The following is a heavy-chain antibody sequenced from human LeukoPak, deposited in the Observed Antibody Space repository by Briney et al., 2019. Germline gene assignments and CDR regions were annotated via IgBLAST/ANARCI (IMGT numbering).Heavy chain of an antibody. CDR3: ATYTMIRGPDY. D-gene: IGHD3-10*01. CDR1: GYTFTSFG. CDR2: FDPEDGET. Sequence: GASVKVSCKASGYTFTSFGISWVRQAPGKGLEWMGGFDPEDGETIYAQKFQGRVTMTEDTSTDTAYMELSSLRSEDTAVYYCATYTMIRGPDYWGQGTLVTVSS. J-gene: IGHJ4*02. V-gene: IGHV1-24*01.